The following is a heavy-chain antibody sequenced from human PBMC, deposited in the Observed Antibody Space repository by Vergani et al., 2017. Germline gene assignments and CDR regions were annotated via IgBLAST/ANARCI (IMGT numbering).Heavy chain of an antibody. CDR3: TRDSYSSSWYKSLFDY. CDR2: IYPGDSDT. J-gene: IGHJ4*02. D-gene: IGHD6-13*01. Sequence: EVQLVQSGAEVKKPGESLKISCKGSGYSFTSYWIGWVRQMPGKGLEWMGIIYPGDSDTRYSPSFQGQVTISADKSISTAYLQWSSLKASDTAMYYCTRDSYSSSWYKSLFDYWGQGTLVTVSS. V-gene: IGHV5-51*03. CDR1: GYSFTSYW.